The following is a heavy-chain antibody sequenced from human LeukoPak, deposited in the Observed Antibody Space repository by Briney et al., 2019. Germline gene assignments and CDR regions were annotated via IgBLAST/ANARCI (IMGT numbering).Heavy chain of an antibody. CDR1: GFTFSSYS. Sequence: GGSPRLSCAASGFTFSSYSMNWVRQAPGKGLEWVSSISSSSSYIYYADSVKGRFTISRDNAKNSLYLQMNSLRAEDTAVYYCARDPPRCSGGSCYLDYWGQGTLVTVSS. V-gene: IGHV3-21*01. D-gene: IGHD2-15*01. J-gene: IGHJ4*02. CDR2: ISSSSSYI. CDR3: ARDPPRCSGGSCYLDY.